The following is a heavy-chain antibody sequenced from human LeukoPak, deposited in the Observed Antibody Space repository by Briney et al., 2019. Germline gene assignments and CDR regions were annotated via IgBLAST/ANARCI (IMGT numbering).Heavy chain of an antibody. V-gene: IGHV3-9*01. D-gene: IGHD6-6*01. CDR3: AREWRGIASHYHGMDV. CDR2: ISWNSRSI. J-gene: IGHJ6*02. CDR1: GFTFDNYA. Sequence: PGGSLRLSCAASGFTFDNYAMHWVRQAPGKGLEWVSGISWNSRSIGYADSVRGRFTISRENVKNSLYLQMNSLGVEDTAVYYCAREWRGIASHYHGMDVWGQGTTVTVSS.